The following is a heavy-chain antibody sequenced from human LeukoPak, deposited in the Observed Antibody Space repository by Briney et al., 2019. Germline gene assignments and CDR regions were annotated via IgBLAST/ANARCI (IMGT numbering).Heavy chain of an antibody. CDR3: AEGGPYADFDY. V-gene: IGHV3-23*01. Sequence: GGSLRLSCAASGFTFSGAWMSWVRQAPGKGLEWVSDINDIGSKTYYGDSMKGRVTVSRDNSKNTLYLQMNSLRAEDTARYYCAEGGPYADFDYWGRGTLVTVSS. J-gene: IGHJ4*02. CDR1: GFTFSGAW. CDR2: INDIGSKT. D-gene: IGHD2-2*01.